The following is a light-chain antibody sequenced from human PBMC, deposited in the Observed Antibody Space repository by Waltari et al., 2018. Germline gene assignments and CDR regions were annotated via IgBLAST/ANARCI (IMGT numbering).Light chain of an antibody. CDR2: ENS. CDR1: SSNIGNNY. J-gene: IGLJ7*01. CDR3: GTWDSSLSGAV. V-gene: IGLV1-51*02. Sequence: QSVLTQPPSVSAAPGQRVTISCSGGSSNIGNNYVSWYRHFPGTAPKLLINENSVRPSGIPGRFSGSKSGTSATLDITGLQAGDEADYYCGTWDSSLSGAVFGGGTHLTVL.